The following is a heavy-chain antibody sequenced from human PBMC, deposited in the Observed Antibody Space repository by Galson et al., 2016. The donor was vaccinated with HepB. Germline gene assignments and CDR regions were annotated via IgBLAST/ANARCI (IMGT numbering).Heavy chain of an antibody. Sequence: SLRLSCAVSGFTFSTYGMHWVRQAPGKGLEWVAVIWYDGSRKYYGDSVKGRFTISRDDSKVMLYLQMNSLRADDTAVYYCARDSGKYGIDVWGQGTTVTVSS. D-gene: IGHD1-26*01. J-gene: IGHJ6*02. CDR2: IWYDGSRK. CDR3: ARDSGKYGIDV. V-gene: IGHV3-33*01. CDR1: GFTFSTYG.